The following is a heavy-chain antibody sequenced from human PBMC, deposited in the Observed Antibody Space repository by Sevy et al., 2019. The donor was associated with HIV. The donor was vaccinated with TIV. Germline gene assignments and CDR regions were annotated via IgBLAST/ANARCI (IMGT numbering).Heavy chain of an antibody. CDR2: IYYSGST. CDR3: ARHRDFWSGPEWWFDP. D-gene: IGHD3-3*01. CDR1: GGSISSSSYY. Sequence: SETLSLTCTVSGGSISSSSYYWGWIRQPPGKGLEWIGSIYYSGSTYYNPSLKSRVTISVDTSKNQFSLKLSSVTAADTAVYYCARHRDFWSGPEWWFDPWGQGTLVTVSS. V-gene: IGHV4-39*01. J-gene: IGHJ5*02.